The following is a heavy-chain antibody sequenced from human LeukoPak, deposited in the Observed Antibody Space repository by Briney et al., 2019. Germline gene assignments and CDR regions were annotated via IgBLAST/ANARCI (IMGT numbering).Heavy chain of an antibody. J-gene: IGHJ4*02. CDR1: GFTFRSYE. D-gene: IGHD2/OR15-2a*01. Sequence: GGSLRLSCAASGFTFRSYEMNWVRHAPGRGLEWVSHISESGDFTVYPDAVKGRFTISRDNARNSLYLRMNSLRVEDTGVYYCARRSGRLYEYWGRGVLVTVSP. CDR3: ARRSGRLYEY. V-gene: IGHV3-48*03. CDR2: ISESGDFT.